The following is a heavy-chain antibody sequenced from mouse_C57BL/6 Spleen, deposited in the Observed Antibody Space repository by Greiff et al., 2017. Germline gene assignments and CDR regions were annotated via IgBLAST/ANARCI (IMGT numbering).Heavy chain of an antibody. Sequence: VQLQQSGPELVKPGASVKMSCKASGYTFTDYNMHWVKQSHGKSLEWIGYINPNNGGTSYNQKFKGKATLTVNKSSSTAYIELRSLTSEDSAVYYCARSVYDGYYPYYLDYWGQGTTLTVSS. CDR3: ARSVYDGYYPYYLDY. CDR2: INPNNGGT. J-gene: IGHJ2*01. CDR1: GYTFTDYN. V-gene: IGHV1-22*01. D-gene: IGHD2-3*01.